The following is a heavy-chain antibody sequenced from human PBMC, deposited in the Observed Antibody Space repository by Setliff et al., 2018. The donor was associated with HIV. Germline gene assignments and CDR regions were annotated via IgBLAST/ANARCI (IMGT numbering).Heavy chain of an antibody. J-gene: IGHJ5*01. D-gene: IGHD3-9*01. CDR1: GYSFTNYW. CDR2: IYPGDSDT. Sequence: PGESLKISCKGSGYSFTNYWIAWVRQMPGRGLEWMGIIYPGDSDTRYSPSFQGQVTISADKSISTAYLQWSSLKASDTAMYYCARQGDYHILTGYYLTRFDPWGQGTLVTVSS. V-gene: IGHV5-51*01. CDR3: ARQGDYHILTGYYLTRFDP.